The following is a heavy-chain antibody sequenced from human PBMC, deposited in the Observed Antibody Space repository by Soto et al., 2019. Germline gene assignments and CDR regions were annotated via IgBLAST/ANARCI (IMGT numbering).Heavy chain of an antibody. CDR1: GYIFGKYD. CDR2: MNPNSGKG. J-gene: IGHJ5*02. V-gene: IGHV1-8*01. CDR3: ARMATSGTLNWFDP. Sequence: GASVKVSCKASGYIFGKYDISWVRQGTGQGLEWMGWMNPNSGKGGYAQKFQGRVTMTRDTSTSTAYMELSSLTSDDTAIYYCARMATSGTLNWFDPWGQGTLVTVSS.